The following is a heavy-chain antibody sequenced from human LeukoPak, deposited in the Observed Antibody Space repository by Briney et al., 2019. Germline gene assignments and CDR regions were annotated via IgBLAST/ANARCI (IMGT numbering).Heavy chain of an antibody. D-gene: IGHD3-22*01. CDR3: ARDDYYDSSGYYSL. V-gene: IGHV1-69*05. J-gene: IGHJ1*01. Sequence: VASVKVSCKASGGTFSSYAISWVRQAPGQGLEWMGGIIPIFGTANYAQKFQGRVTVTTDTSTSTAYMELRSLRSDDTAVYYCARDDYYDSSGYYSLWGQGTLVTVSS. CDR1: GGTFSSYA. CDR2: IIPIFGTA.